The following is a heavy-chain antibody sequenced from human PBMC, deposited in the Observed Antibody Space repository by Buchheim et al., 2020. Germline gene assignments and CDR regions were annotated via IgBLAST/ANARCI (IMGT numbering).Heavy chain of an antibody. V-gene: IGHV3-23*01. Sequence: EVQLLESGGGLVQPGGSLRLSCAASGFTFSSYAMSWVRQAPGKGLEWVSAISGSGGSTYYADSVKGRFTISRDNSKNTLYLQMNSLRAEDTAVYYCAKDTGESRGYSLAFWFDPWGQGTL. J-gene: IGHJ5*02. CDR1: GFTFSSYA. CDR3: AKDTGESRGYSLAFWFDP. D-gene: IGHD5-18*01. CDR2: ISGSGGST.